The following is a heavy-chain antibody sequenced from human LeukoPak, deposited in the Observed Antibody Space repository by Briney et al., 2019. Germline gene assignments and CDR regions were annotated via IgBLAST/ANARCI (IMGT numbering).Heavy chain of an antibody. J-gene: IGHJ4*02. V-gene: IGHV4-38-2*01. D-gene: IGHD3-10*01. Sequence: SETLSLTCAVSGYFITSGYYWGWIRQPPGKGLEWIGSVYHSGSTSYNPSLKSRVTISVDTSKNQFSLKLSSVPAADTAVYYCARRCITTTSCQQAFDYWGQGTLVTVSS. CDR3: ARRCITTTSCQQAFDY. CDR2: VYHSGST. CDR1: GYFITSGYY.